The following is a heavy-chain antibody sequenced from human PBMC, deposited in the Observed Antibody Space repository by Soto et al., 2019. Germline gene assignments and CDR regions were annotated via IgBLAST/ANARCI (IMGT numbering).Heavy chain of an antibody. J-gene: IGHJ6*02. CDR2: LNQGVTS. CDR1: GRAFSACY. Sequence: SESMFSTFLNIGRAFSACYWDRIRKPPGRGLAGIGELNQGVTSNYNPSLKSRAIISVDTSKNQFSLKLTFLTAEDTALYFCASSSFLRSGDLFHGLDVWGQGTKVTVSS. V-gene: IGHV4-34*01. CDR3: ASSSFLRSGDLFHGLDV. D-gene: IGHD3-10*01.